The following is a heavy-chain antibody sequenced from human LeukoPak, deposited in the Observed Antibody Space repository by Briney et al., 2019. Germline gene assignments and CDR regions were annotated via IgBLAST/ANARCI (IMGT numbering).Heavy chain of an antibody. D-gene: IGHD2/OR15-2a*01. V-gene: IGHV5-10-1*01. Sequence: GASLQISCKGSGSSFTSYWISWVRQLPGKGLEWMGRIDPSDSYTNYSPSFQGHVTISADKSISTAYLQWSSLKASDTAMYYCARHSKASWFDPWGQGTLVTVSS. J-gene: IGHJ5*02. CDR3: ARHSKASWFDP. CDR2: IDPSDSYT. CDR1: GSSFTSYW.